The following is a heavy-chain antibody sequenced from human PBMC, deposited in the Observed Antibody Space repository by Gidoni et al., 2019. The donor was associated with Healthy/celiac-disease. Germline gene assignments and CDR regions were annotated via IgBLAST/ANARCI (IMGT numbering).Heavy chain of an antibody. Sequence: QVQLVQSGAEVKKPGSSVKVSCKASVRTFTSYALSWVRQAPGHGLAWMGGIIPIFGTANYAQKFQGRVTITADESTSTAYMELSSLRSEDTAVGYCARARYCSGGSCFSYYYYGMDVWGQGTTVTVSS. D-gene: IGHD2-15*01. CDR3: ARARYCSGGSCFSYYYYGMDV. V-gene: IGHV1-69*01. CDR1: VRTFTSYA. J-gene: IGHJ6*02. CDR2: IIPIFGTA.